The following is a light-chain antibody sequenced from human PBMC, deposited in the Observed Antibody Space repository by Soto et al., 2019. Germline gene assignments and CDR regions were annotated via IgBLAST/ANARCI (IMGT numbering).Light chain of an antibody. V-gene: IGKV1-5*01. CDR3: QLYNSYPEA. CDR2: DAS. J-gene: IGKJ1*01. Sequence: EIQMTQSPSTQSASVGDRVNLTCRASQSLSTDVGWYQQKPLRAPKLLIYDASTLQSGVPSSFSGSGSGTEFTLTISSLQPDDFATYYCQLYNSYPEAFGQGTKVDI. CDR1: QSLSTD.